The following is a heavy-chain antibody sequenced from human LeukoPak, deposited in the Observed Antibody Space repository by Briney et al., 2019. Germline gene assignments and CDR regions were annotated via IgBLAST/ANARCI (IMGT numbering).Heavy chain of an antibody. CDR3: AKSAGSKNAFDI. CDR1: GGSVTTYY. CDR2: IHHTGGT. Sequence: PSETLSLTCVVSGGSVTTYYWSWFRQLPGKGPEWIGNIHHTGGTNYNPSLKSRVTISVDTSKNQFSLKLTSVTAADTAIYYCAKSAGSKNAFDIWGQGTMVTVSS. V-gene: IGHV4-59*02. J-gene: IGHJ3*02.